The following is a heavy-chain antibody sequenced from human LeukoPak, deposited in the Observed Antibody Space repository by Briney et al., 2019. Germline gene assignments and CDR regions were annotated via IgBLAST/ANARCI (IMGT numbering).Heavy chain of an antibody. D-gene: IGHD5/OR15-5a*01. CDR1: PGSMDSGLYY. CDR2: ISNSGGT. V-gene: IGHV4-61*02. Sequence: SQTLSLTCAVSPGSMDSGLYYWTWIRQPAGKGLEWIGRISNSGGTAYNPSPRRLVTLTLYTSNNHLSLKVTSVTAADTAVYYCARETKDIYSPSWGLYDTYYYIDAWGKGTTVTVSS. J-gene: IGHJ6*03. CDR3: ARETKDIYSPSWGLYDTYYYIDA.